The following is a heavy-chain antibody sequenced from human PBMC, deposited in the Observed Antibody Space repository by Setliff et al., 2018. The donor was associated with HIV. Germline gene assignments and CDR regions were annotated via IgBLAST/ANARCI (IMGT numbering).Heavy chain of an antibody. Sequence: SETLSLTCTVSGDSISNYYWSWVRQPPGKGLEWIGYIYTSGSTNYNPSLKSRVAMSVDTSKNQFSLKLSSVTAADSAVYYCARESSRVPWSPDAFDIWGQGTRVTVSS. CDR3: ARESSRVPWSPDAFDI. CDR1: GDSISNYY. J-gene: IGHJ3*02. V-gene: IGHV4-4*09. D-gene: IGHD2-15*01. CDR2: IYTSGST.